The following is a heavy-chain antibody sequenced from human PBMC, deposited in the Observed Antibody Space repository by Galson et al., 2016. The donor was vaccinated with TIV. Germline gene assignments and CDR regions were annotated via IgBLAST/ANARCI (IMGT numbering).Heavy chain of an antibody. Sequence: SVKVSCKASGGIINSYAMNWVRQAPGQGLEWMGGIIPISGTANYAQEFQGRVTITADESTSTVYMELSSLRSEDTAVYYCADIGSCGGDCYHFDYWGQGTLVTVSS. CDR1: GGIINSYA. CDR3: ADIGSCGGDCYHFDY. V-gene: IGHV1-69*13. CDR2: IIPISGTA. J-gene: IGHJ4*02. D-gene: IGHD2-21*02.